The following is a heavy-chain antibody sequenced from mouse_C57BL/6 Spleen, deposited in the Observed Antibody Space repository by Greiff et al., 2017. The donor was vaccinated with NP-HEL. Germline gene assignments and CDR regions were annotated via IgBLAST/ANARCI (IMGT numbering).Heavy chain of an antibody. CDR1: GYTFTSYW. CDR2: IDPSDSYT. D-gene: IGHD1-1*01. CDR3: ARGDYYGSSYVGFDY. J-gene: IGHJ2*01. V-gene: IGHV1-59*01. Sequence: QVQLQQPGAELVRPGTSVKLSCKASGYTFTSYWMHWVKQRPGQGLEWIGVIDPSDSYTNYNQKFKGKATLTVDTSSSTAYMQLSSLTSEDSAVYYCARGDYYGSSYVGFDYWGQGTTLTVSS.